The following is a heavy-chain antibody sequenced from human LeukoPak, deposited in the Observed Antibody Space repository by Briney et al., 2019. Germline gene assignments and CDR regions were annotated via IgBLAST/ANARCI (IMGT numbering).Heavy chain of an antibody. CDR1: GSSISSYY. Sequence: KPSETLSLTCSVSGSSISSYYWSWIRQPPGKGLECIGYIYYSGSTNYNPSLKSRVTISVDTSKNQFSLKLNSVTAADTAVYYCATASQLGSYNWFDPWGQGTLVTVSS. D-gene: IGHD1-1*01. CDR2: IYYSGST. CDR3: ATASQLGSYNWFDP. J-gene: IGHJ5*02. V-gene: IGHV4-59*01.